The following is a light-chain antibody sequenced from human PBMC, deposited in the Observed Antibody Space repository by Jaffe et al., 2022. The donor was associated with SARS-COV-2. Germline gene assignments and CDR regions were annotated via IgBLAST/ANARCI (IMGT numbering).Light chain of an antibody. J-gene: IGLJ3*02. CDR1: SSNIGSHY. Sequence: QSVLTQPPSVSAAPGQKVTISCSGSSSNIGSHYVAWYQQLPGTAPKLLIYKNNERPSGIPDRFSGYKSGTSATLGITGLQTGDEADYYCETWDNSLSAEVFGGGTKLTVL. CDR2: KNN. CDR3: ETWDNSLSAEV. V-gene: IGLV1-51*02.